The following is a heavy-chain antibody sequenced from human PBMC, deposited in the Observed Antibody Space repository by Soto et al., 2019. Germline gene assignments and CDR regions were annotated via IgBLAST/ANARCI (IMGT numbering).Heavy chain of an antibody. CDR2: INHSGST. CDR1: GGSFSGYY. CDR3: ARAARRGYSSGWYALGYYGMDV. J-gene: IGHJ6*01. Sequence: SETLSLTCAVYGGSFSGYYWSWIRQPPGKGLEWIGEINHSGSTNYNPSLKSRVTISVDTSKNQFSLKLSSVTAADTAVYYCARAARRGYSSGWYALGYYGMDVWGQGTTVTVSS. V-gene: IGHV4-34*01. D-gene: IGHD6-19*01.